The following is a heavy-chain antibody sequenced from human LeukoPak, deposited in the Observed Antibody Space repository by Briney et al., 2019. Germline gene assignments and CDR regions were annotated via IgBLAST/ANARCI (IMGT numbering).Heavy chain of an antibody. CDR3: ATRIAAAGTNWFDP. D-gene: IGHD6-13*01. V-gene: IGHV1-69*13. CDR1: GYTFTSYD. CDR2: IIPIFGTA. Sequence: SVKVSCKASGYTFTSYDINWVRQAPGQGLEWMGGIIPIFGTANYAQKFQGRVTITADESTSTAYMELSSLRSEDTAVYYCATRIAAAGTNWFDPWGQGTLVTVSS. J-gene: IGHJ5*02.